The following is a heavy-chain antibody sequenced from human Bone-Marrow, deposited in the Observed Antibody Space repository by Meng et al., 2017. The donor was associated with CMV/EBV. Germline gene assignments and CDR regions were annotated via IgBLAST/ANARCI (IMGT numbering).Heavy chain of an antibody. Sequence: QVQLVQAGAEVKQPGASVKVSCKASGYTLTAYYIHWVRQDPGQWLEWMGWINPNTDTNYAQNFQGRVTMTRDMSINTAYMELSRLTSGDTAVYYCARSSGWSRFDYWGQGTLVTVSS. V-gene: IGHV1-2*02. CDR3: ARSSGWSRFDY. D-gene: IGHD6-19*01. CDR2: INPNTDT. CDR1: GYTLTAYY. J-gene: IGHJ4*02.